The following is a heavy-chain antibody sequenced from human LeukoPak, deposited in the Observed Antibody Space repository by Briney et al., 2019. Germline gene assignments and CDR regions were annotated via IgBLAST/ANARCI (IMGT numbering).Heavy chain of an antibody. CDR1: GFTFSSYG. CDR3: AKVSTGHCSGGKCYPFDY. V-gene: IGHV3-23*01. D-gene: IGHD2-15*01. CDR2: ISGGGGGT. Sequence: GGSLRLSCAASGFTFSSYGMSWVRQAPGKGLEWVSGISGGGGGTYYADSVKGRFTISRDNSKNTLYLKMNSLRLEDTALYFCAKVSTGHCSGGKCYPFDYWGQGTLITVSS. J-gene: IGHJ4*02.